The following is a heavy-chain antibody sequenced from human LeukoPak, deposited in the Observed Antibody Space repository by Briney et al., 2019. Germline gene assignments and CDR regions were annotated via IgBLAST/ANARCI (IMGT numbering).Heavy chain of an antibody. J-gene: IGHJ5*02. CDR3: AGSGSYGPFDP. CDR2: IHYIGIT. Sequence: PSETRSLTCSISGASIINYYWNCIRQPPRKGLEWIGYIHYIGITNYNPSLKSRVTISADTSKNQFSLKLTSVTAADTAVYYCAGSGSYGPFDPWGQGTLVTVSS. D-gene: IGHD3-16*01. V-gene: IGHV4-59*08. CDR1: GASIINYY.